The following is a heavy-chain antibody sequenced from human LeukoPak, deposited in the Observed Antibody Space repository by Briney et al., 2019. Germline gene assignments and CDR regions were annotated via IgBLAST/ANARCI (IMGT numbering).Heavy chain of an antibody. CDR2: ILNDGGST. V-gene: IGHV3-74*01. J-gene: IGHJ6*03. D-gene: IGHD3-3*01. Sequence: GGSLRLSCAASGFTFNRYWMHWVRQAPGEGPVWVAHILNDGGSTSYADSVTGRFTISRDNSKNTVHLLMNSLRAEDSAMYYCAKYGPGFGVVIEYFMDVWGKGTRVTVSS. CDR1: GFTFNRYW. CDR3: AKYGPGFGVVIEYFMDV.